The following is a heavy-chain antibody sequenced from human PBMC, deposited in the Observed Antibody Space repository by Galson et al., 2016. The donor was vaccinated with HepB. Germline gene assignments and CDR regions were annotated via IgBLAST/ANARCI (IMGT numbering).Heavy chain of an antibody. D-gene: IGHD6-13*01. J-gene: IGHJ5*01. Sequence: SLRLSCAGSGFIVSSHYMNWVRQPPGKGLEWVAIIYSGGATHYADSVKGRFTISRDNPKNTLYLQMNSLRAEDTAVYYCARDPGRIAATGHFDSWGQGTLVTVSS. CDR2: IYSGGAT. V-gene: IGHV3-53*01. CDR3: ARDPGRIAATGHFDS. CDR1: GFIVSSHY.